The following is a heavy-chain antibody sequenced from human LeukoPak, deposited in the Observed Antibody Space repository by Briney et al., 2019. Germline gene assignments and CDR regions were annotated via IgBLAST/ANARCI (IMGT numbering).Heavy chain of an antibody. CDR1: GYTLTELS. J-gene: IGHJ4*02. V-gene: IGHV1-24*01. CDR3: AADYYDSSGYYSPIDC. CDR2: FDPEDGET. Sequence: ASVKVSCKVSGYTLTELSMHWVRQAPGKGLEWMGGFDPEDGETIYAQKFQGRVTMTEDTSTDTAYMELSSLRSEDTAVYYCAADYYDSSGYYSPIDCWGQGTLVTVSS. D-gene: IGHD3-22*01.